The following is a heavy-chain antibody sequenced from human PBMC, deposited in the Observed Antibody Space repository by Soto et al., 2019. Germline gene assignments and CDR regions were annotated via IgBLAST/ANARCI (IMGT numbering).Heavy chain of an antibody. Sequence: QVQLHESGPGLVKPSGTLSLTCAVSGDSITGRYWWTWVRQPPGKGLEWIGEVYHSGFVSYNPSLKSRVTISVDKSKNQFSLNLASVTAADTAMYYCARVRPPSGTRPAAVLYYFDYWGQGTLVTVSS. D-gene: IGHD2-2*01. CDR3: ARVRPPSGTRPAAVLYYFDY. J-gene: IGHJ4*02. CDR2: VYHSGFV. V-gene: IGHV4-4*02. CDR1: GDSITGRYW.